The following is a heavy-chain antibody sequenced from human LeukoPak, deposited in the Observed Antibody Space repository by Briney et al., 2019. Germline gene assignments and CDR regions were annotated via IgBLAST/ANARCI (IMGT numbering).Heavy chain of an antibody. D-gene: IGHD3-10*01. V-gene: IGHV3-73*01. Sequence: GGSLRLSCAASGFTFSGSAMHWVRQASGKGLEWVGRIRSKANSYATAYAASVKGRFTISRDDSKNTAYLQMNSLKTEDTAVYYCARVFSVGFGELFPFDYWGQGTLVTVSS. CDR1: GFTFSGSA. CDR2: IRSKANSYAT. CDR3: ARVFSVGFGELFPFDY. J-gene: IGHJ4*02.